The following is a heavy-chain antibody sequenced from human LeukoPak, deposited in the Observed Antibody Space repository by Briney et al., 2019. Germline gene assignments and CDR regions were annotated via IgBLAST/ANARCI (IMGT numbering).Heavy chain of an antibody. CDR1: GGSFSGYY. CDR2: INHSGST. V-gene: IGHV4-34*01. CDR3: ARHSVLLVNWFDP. Sequence: SETLPLTCAVYGGSFSGYYWSWIRQPPGKGLEWIGEINHSGSTNYNPSLKSRVTMSVDTSKNQFSLKLSSVTAADTAVYYCARHSVLLVNWFDPWGQGTLVTVSS. J-gene: IGHJ5*02. D-gene: IGHD2-15*01.